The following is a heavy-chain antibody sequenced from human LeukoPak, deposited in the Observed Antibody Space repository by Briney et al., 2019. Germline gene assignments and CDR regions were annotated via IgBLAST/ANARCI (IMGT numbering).Heavy chain of an antibody. CDR3: ARGLRVLGQKAAAGTGLGY. V-gene: IGHV1-8*03. J-gene: IGHJ4*02. D-gene: IGHD6-13*01. Sequence: EASVKVSCKASGYTFTSYDINWVRQATGQGLERMGWMNPNSGNTGYAQKFQGRGTITRNTSISTAYMELSSLRSEDTAVYYCARGLRVLGQKAAAGTGLGYWGQGTLVTVSS. CDR2: MNPNSGNT. CDR1: GYTFTSYD.